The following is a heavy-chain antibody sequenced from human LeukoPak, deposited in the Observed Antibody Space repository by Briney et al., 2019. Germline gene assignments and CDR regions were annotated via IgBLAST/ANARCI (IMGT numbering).Heavy chain of an antibody. D-gene: IGHD1-26*01. CDR2: ISSSSSYI. J-gene: IGHJ4*02. V-gene: IGHV3-21*01. CDR3: ARDVVGATTLPVDY. Sequence: GGSLRLSCAASGFTFSSYSMNWVRQAPGKGLEWVSSISSSSSYIYYADSVKGRFTISRDNAKNSLYLQMNSLRAEDTAVYYCARDVVGATTLPVDYWGQGTLVTVSS. CDR1: GFTFSSYS.